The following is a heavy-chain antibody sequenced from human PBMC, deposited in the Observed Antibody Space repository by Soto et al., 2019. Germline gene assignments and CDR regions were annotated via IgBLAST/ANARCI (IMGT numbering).Heavy chain of an antibody. D-gene: IGHD3-10*01. Sequence: SETLSLTCTVSGGSVSSGSYYWSWIRQPPGKGLEWIGYIYYSGSTNYNPSLKSRVTISVDTSKNQFSLKLSSVTAADTAVYYCARDSKRSGYYYYYYGMDVWGQGTTVTVSS. CDR1: GGSVSSGSYY. CDR2: IYYSGST. CDR3: ARDSKRSGYYYYYYGMDV. V-gene: IGHV4-61*01. J-gene: IGHJ6*02.